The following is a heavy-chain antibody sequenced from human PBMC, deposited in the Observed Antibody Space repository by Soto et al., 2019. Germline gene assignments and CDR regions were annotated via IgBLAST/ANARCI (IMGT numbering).Heavy chain of an antibody. D-gene: IGHD6-19*01. CDR3: ERGSPDIAVAVHLAY. Sequence: QVQLVQSGAEVQKPGSSVKVSCKASGGTFSSYTISWVRQSPGQGLEWMGRIIPILGIANYAQKFQGRVTITADKPTSTAYMELRTLRSEDTAVYYCERGSPDIAVAVHLAYWGQGTLVTVSS. CDR2: IIPILGIA. J-gene: IGHJ4*02. V-gene: IGHV1-69*02. CDR1: GGTFSSYT.